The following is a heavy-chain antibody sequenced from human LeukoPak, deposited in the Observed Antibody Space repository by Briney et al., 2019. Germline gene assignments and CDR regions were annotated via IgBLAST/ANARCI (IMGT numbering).Heavy chain of an antibody. J-gene: IGHJ5*02. CDR3: ATGFFLEPADH. D-gene: IGHD3-3*01. V-gene: IGHV1-2*02. CDR1: GYSFSDYY. Sequence: ASVKVSCKASGYSFSDYYIHWVRRAPGQGLEWMGWINRNTGGTNYAQKFQGRVTMTRETSISTAYMELSRLRSDDTAVYYRATGFFLEPADHWGQGTLVTVSS. CDR2: INRNTGGT.